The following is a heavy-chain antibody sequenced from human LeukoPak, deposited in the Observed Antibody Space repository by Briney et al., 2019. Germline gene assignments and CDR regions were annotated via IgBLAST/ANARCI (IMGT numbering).Heavy chain of an antibody. Sequence: GGSLRLSCTASGFTFGDYAMSWVRQAPGRGLEWVGFIRSKGYGGTTEYAASVKGRFTISRDDSKSIAYLQMNGLISEDTAVYYCTRAKPLGYYYMDVWGKGTTVTVSS. CDR3: TRAKPLGYYYMDV. CDR2: IRSKGYGGTT. V-gene: IGHV3-49*04. CDR1: GFTFGDYA. J-gene: IGHJ6*03.